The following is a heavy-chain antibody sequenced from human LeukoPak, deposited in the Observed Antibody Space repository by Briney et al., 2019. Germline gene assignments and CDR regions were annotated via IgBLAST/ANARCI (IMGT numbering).Heavy chain of an antibody. J-gene: IGHJ4*02. Sequence: GWSLRLSCAASGFTFSRYAMHWVRQAPGKGLESVSAISSNGGSTYYANSVKGRFTISRDNSKNTLYLQMGSLRAEDLAVYYCARDFGLTGKVDYWGQGTLVTVSS. V-gene: IGHV3-64*01. D-gene: IGHD1-20*01. CDR1: GFTFSRYA. CDR3: ARDFGLTGKVDY. CDR2: ISSNGGST.